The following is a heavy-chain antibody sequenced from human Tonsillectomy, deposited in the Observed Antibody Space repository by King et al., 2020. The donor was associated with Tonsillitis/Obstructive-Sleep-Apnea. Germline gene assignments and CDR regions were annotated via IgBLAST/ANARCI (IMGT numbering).Heavy chain of an antibody. D-gene: IGHD3-3*01. CDR3: ARLGQYYDFWSGYYATEGYFDY. CDR2: ISNTGGST. Sequence: VQLVESGGGLVQPGGSLRLSCVASGFTFNNHAMHWVRQAPGKGLEYVSAISNTGGSTYYANSVKGRFTISRDNSKNTLYLQIGSLRAEDMAVYYCARLGQYYDFWSGYYATEGYFDYWGQGTLVTVSS. V-gene: IGHV3-64*01. J-gene: IGHJ4*02. CDR1: GFTFNNHA.